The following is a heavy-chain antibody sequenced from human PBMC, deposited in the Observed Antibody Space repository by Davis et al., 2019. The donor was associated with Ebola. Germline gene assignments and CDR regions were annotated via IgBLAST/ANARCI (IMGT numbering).Heavy chain of an antibody. J-gene: IGHJ4*02. CDR3: ARNGGYFEIAFDY. CDR1: GFTFSDYY. Sequence: PGGSLRLSCAASGFTFSDYYMSWIRQAPGRGLEWVSHISTSGSSIYYADSVKGRFTISRDNAKTSLYLQMNSLRAEDTAVYYCARNGGYFEIAFDYWGQGSLVTVSS. CDR2: ISTSGSSI. V-gene: IGHV3-11*01. D-gene: IGHD3-22*01.